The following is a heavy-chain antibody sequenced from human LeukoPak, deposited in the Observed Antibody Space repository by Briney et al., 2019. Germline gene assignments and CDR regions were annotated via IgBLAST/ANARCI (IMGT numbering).Heavy chain of an antibody. CDR3: AKDRGFGEYFPFFY. CDR2: ISGSGGST. D-gene: IGHD3-10*01. Sequence: GGSPRLSCAASRFTFSTYAMSWVRQTPEKGLEWVSAISGSGGSTYYADSVKGRFTISRDNSKNTLYLQMNSLRAEDTAVYYCAKDRGFGEYFPFFYWGQGTLVTVSS. V-gene: IGHV3-23*01. CDR1: RFTFSTYA. J-gene: IGHJ4*02.